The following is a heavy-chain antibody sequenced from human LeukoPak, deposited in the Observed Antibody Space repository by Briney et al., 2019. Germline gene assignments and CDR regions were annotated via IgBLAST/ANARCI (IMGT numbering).Heavy chain of an antibody. D-gene: IGHD3-3*01. CDR1: GFTFDNYG. J-gene: IGHJ4*02. Sequence: GGSLRLSCAASGFTFDNYGMSWVRHVPGKGLEWVSSINGNGGSTAYADSVKGRFTISRDNAKNSLYLQMNSLRAEDTAFYYCARHDFWSGFKGGDYWGQGTLVTVSS. CDR2: INGNGGST. CDR3: ARHDFWSGFKGGDY. V-gene: IGHV3-20*04.